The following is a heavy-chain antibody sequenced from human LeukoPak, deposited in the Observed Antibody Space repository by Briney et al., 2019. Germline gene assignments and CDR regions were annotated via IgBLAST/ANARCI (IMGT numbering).Heavy chain of an antibody. V-gene: IGHV3-23*01. Sequence: GGSLRLSCAASGFTFSSYAMSWVRQAPGKGLEWFSAISGSGGSTYYADSVKGRFTISRDNSKNTLYLQMNSLRAEDTAVYYCAKERITMIVVVIPDAFDIWGQGTMVTVSS. CDR1: GFTFSSYA. D-gene: IGHD3-22*01. CDR3: AKERITMIVVVIPDAFDI. J-gene: IGHJ3*02. CDR2: ISGSGGST.